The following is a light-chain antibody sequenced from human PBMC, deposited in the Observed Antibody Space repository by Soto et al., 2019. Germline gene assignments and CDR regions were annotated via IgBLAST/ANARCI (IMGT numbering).Light chain of an antibody. CDR2: EVS. CDR1: SSDVGDYNY. Sequence: QSALTQPPSASGSPGQSVTISCTGTSSDVGDYNYVSWYQQHPGKAPKLMIYEVSKRPSGVPDRFSGSKSGNTASLTVSGLQAEDEADYYCSSYAGSNNXXXDGXXKLTVL. J-gene: IGLJ3*02. CDR3: SSYAGSNNXX. V-gene: IGLV2-8*01.